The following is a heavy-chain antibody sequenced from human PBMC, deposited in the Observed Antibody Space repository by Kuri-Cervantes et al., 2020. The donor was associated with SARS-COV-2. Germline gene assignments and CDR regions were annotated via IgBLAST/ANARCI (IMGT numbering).Heavy chain of an antibody. Sequence: GSLRLSCTVSGGSISSSSYYWGWIRQPPGKGLEWIGSIYYSGSTNYNPSLMSRVTISVETSKNQFSLKLSSVTAADTAVYYCARGYGSGSYSTYYYYYGMDVWGIGTTVTVSS. CDR2: IYYSGST. CDR1: GGSISSSSYY. D-gene: IGHD3-10*01. J-gene: IGHJ6*04. V-gene: IGHV4-39*07. CDR3: ARGYGSGSYSTYYYYYGMDV.